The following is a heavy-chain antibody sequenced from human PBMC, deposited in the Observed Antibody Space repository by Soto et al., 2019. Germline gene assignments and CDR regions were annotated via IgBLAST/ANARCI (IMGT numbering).Heavy chain of an antibody. Sequence: ASVKVSCKASGYTFTSYGISWVRQAPGQGLEWMGIINPSGSSTSYAQKFQGRVTMTRDTSTSTVYMELSSLRSEDTAVYYCARGDIWYTFGGAEYYFDYWGQGTLVTVSS. V-gene: IGHV1-46*01. CDR1: GYTFTSYG. CDR2: INPSGSST. D-gene: IGHD3-16*01. CDR3: ARGDIWYTFGGAEYYFDY. J-gene: IGHJ4*02.